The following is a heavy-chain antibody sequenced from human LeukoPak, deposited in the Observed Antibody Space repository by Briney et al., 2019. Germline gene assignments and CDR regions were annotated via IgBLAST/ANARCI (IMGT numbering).Heavy chain of an antibody. V-gene: IGHV4-30-2*01. CDR1: GGSISSGGYY. Sequence: SETLSLTCTVSGGSISSGGYYWSWIRQPPGKGLEWIGYIYHSGSTYYNPSLKSRVTISVDTSKNQFSLKLSFVTAADTAVYYCASTTSWGSDTAMVPHWGQGTLVTVSS. J-gene: IGHJ4*02. D-gene: IGHD5-18*01. CDR2: IYHSGST. CDR3: ASTTSWGSDTAMVPH.